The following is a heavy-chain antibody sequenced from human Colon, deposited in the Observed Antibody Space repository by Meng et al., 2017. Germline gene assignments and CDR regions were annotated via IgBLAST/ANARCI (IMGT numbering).Heavy chain of an antibody. D-gene: IGHD4-17*01. CDR1: GGSISSGDYY. CDR2: IYYSGST. J-gene: IGHJ5*02. Sequence: GPDRVPPSNAFVCTCIVSGGSISSGDYYWSWLRQPPGKGLEWIGYIYYSGSTYSNASLKSRVTISIDRSKNQFSLKLSSVTAADTAVYYCARDRKHYGERGWFDPWGQGTLVTVSS. CDR3: ARDRKHYGERGWFDP. V-gene: IGHV4-30-4*01.